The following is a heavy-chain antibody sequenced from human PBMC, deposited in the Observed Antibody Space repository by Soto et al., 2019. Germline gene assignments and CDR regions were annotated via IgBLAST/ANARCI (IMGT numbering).Heavy chain of an antibody. CDR2: ISAYNGNT. Sequence: ASVKGSCKASGYTFTSYGISWVRQAPGQGLEWMGWISAYNGNTNYAQKLQGRVTMTTDTSTRTAYMELRSLRSDDTAVYYCAGVWQQLDVTYFAHWGQGTLVSSSS. D-gene: IGHD6-13*01. V-gene: IGHV1-18*01. CDR3: AGVWQQLDVTYFAH. CDR1: GYTFTSYG. J-gene: IGHJ4*02.